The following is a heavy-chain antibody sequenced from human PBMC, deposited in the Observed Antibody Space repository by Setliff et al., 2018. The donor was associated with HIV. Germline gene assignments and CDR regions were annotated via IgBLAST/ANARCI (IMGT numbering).Heavy chain of an antibody. Sequence: SETLSLTCAVYGGSFSGYYWSWIRQSPGKGLEWIGEINDSGSTNYSPSLHKRVAISLDTSKNQFSLKVNSVTAADTATYFCARIDHYDSSGYYYFDYWGQGTLVTVS. V-gene: IGHV4-34*01. J-gene: IGHJ4*02. CDR2: INDSGST. D-gene: IGHD3-22*01. CDR1: GGSFSGYY. CDR3: ARIDHYDSSGYYYFDY.